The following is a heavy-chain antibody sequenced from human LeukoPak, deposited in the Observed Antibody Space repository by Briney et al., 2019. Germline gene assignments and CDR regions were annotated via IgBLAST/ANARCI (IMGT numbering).Heavy chain of an antibody. CDR3: TTYPYSRRDFCC. CDR1: GFTFSNGW. Sequence: GGSLTLSCAASGFTFSNGWMSWVRQSPGKGLEWVGHVKSKADGGTIDYAAPVKGRFTISRDDSKNTLYLQMSSLKTEDAAVYYCTTYPYSRRDFCCWGQGTLVSVSS. J-gene: IGHJ4*02. V-gene: IGHV3-15*01. D-gene: IGHD6-13*01. CDR2: VKSKADGGTI.